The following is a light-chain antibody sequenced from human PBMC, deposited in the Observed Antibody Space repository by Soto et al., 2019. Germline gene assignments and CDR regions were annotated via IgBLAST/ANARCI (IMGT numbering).Light chain of an antibody. CDR3: QQYNNWSIT. J-gene: IGKJ5*01. CDR1: QSIGNS. CDR2: GAS. V-gene: IGKV3-15*01. Sequence: EIVLTQSPATLSLSPGERATLSCRSSQSIGNSLAWYQQKPGQAPRLLIYGASTRATGFPARFSGSGSGTDFTLTISSLQSEDFAVYYCQQYNNWSITFGQGTRLEIK.